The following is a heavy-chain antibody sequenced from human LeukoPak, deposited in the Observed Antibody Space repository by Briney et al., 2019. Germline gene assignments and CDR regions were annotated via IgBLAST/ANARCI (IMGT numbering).Heavy chain of an antibody. J-gene: IGHJ6*02. CDR3: ARDKCSSTSCYKNYYYGMDV. D-gene: IGHD2-2*02. CDR1: GFTFSSYW. Sequence: GGSLRLSCVASGFTFSSYWMSWVRQAPGKGLEWVANIKQAGSEKYYVDSVKGRFTISRDNAKNTLYLQMNSLRAEDTAVYYRARDKCSSTSCYKNYYYGMDVWGQGTTVTVSS. CDR2: IKQAGSEK. V-gene: IGHV3-7*01.